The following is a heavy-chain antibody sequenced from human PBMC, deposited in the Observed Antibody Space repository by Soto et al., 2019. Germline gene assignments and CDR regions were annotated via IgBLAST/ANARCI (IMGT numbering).Heavy chain of an antibody. CDR3: AKSVVERTPLNIPDQPFDY. Sequence: GGSLRLSCAASGFTFTNYAMSWVRQAPGKGLEWVSAISGTGGSTNYAESVKGRFTISRDTSKNTLYLQMSSLRAEDTAVYYCAKSVVERTPLNIPDQPFDYWGQGTLVTVSS. J-gene: IGHJ4*02. D-gene: IGHD2-2*01. V-gene: IGHV3-23*01. CDR1: GFTFTNYA. CDR2: ISGTGGST.